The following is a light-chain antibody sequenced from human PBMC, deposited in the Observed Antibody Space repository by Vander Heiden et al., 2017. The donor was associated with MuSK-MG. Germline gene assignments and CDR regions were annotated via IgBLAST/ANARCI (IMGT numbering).Light chain of an antibody. CDR3: QQENNSPWT. J-gene: IGKJ1*01. CDR1: QSISSW. Sequence: DIQMTQSPSTLSASVGDRVTITCRASQSISSWLAWYQQNPGKAPKLLIYDASSLESGVPSRFSGSGFGTEFTLTISSLQPDDFAAYYCQQENNSPWTFGQGTKVEIK. CDR2: DAS. V-gene: IGKV1-5*01.